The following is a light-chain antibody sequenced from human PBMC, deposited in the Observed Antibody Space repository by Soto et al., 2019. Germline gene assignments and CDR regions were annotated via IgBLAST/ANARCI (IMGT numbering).Light chain of an antibody. V-gene: IGLV2-14*01. Sequence: QSALTQPASVSGSPGQSITISCTGTSSDVGGYKYVSWYQQHPGKAPKLMIYEVNNRPSGVSNRFSGSKSGNTASLTISGLQAEDEADYYCSSYTSSSTAIFGGGTKLTVL. CDR3: SSYTSSSTAI. CDR2: EVN. J-gene: IGLJ2*01. CDR1: SSDVGGYKY.